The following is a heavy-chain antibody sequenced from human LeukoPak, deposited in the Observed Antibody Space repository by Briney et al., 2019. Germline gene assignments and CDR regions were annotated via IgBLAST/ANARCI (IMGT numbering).Heavy chain of an antibody. J-gene: IGHJ2*01. CDR3: ARDDKRYGVWYFDL. D-gene: IGHD4-17*01. Sequence: PSETLSLTCTVSGGSISSSSYYWGWIRQPPGKGLEWIGSIYYSGSTYYNPSLKSRVTISVDTSKNQFSLKLSSVTAADTAVYYCARDDKRYGVWYFDLWGRGTLVTVSS. V-gene: IGHV4-39*02. CDR1: GGSISSSSYY. CDR2: IYYSGST.